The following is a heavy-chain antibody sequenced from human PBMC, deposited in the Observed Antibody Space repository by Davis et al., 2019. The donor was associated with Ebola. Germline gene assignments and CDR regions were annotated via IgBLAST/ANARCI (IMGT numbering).Heavy chain of an antibody. CDR1: GGSVNSGSYY. Sequence: PSETLSLTCTVSGGSVNSGSYYWSWIRQPPGKGLEWIGNIYYSGSTNYNPSLKSRVTISVDTSKNQFSLKLSSVTAADTAVYYCARGTPDSNYGMDVWGQGTTVTVSS. CDR3: ARGTPDSNYGMDV. V-gene: IGHV4-61*01. D-gene: IGHD6-13*01. CDR2: IYYSGST. J-gene: IGHJ6*02.